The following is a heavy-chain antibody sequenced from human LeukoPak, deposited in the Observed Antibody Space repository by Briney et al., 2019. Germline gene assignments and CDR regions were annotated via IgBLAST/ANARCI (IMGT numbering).Heavy chain of an antibody. D-gene: IGHD2-2*01. CDR3: ARDHRSSKSCFIDY. V-gene: IGHV4-30-4*08. CDR1: GGSISSGDDY. Sequence: SETLSLTCAVSGGSISSGDDYWSWIRQPPGKGLEWIGFIYYSGNTYYNPSLKSRVTISVDTSKNQFSLRLNSVTAADTAVYYCARDHRSSKSCFIDYWGQGTLVTVSS. CDR2: IYYSGNT. J-gene: IGHJ4*02.